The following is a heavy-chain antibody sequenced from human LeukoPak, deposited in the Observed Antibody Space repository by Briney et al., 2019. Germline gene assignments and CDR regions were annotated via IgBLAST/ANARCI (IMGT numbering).Heavy chain of an antibody. Sequence: PGGSLRLSCAASGFTFSSYAMSWVRQAPGKGLEWVLAISGSGGSTYYADPVKGRFTISRDNSKNTLYPQMNSLRAEDTAVYYCAKGRYYFDYWGQGTLVTVSS. V-gene: IGHV3-23*01. CDR3: AKGRYYFDY. J-gene: IGHJ4*02. CDR1: GFTFSSYA. CDR2: ISGSGGST.